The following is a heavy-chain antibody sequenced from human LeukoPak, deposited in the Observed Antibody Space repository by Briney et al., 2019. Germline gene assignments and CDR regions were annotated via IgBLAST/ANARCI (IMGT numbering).Heavy chain of an antibody. Sequence: PSETLSLTCTVPGGPISSYYWSWIRQPPGKGLEWIGYIYYSGSTNYNPSLKSRVTISVDTSKNQFSLKLSSVTAADTAVYYCARTTYYYGSGSYYIGSSFDYWGQGTLVTVSS. CDR1: GGPISSYY. V-gene: IGHV4-59*01. D-gene: IGHD3-10*01. J-gene: IGHJ4*02. CDR3: ARTTYYYGSGSYYIGSSFDY. CDR2: IYYSGST.